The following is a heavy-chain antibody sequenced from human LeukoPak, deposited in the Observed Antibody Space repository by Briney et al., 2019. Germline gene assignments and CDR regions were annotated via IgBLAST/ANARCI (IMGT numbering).Heavy chain of an antibody. D-gene: IGHD6-13*01. CDR3: ARARQQLVWANWFDA. V-gene: IGHV1-18*01. CDR2: ISAYNGKT. CDR1: GYTFSSYG. J-gene: IGHJ5*02. Sequence: ASVKDTCQASGYTFSSYGISWVRQAPGQGLEGMGWISAYNGKTKNAQKLKGRVTVTTETSTSTAYMELRSLRSDDTAVYYCARARQQLVWANWFDAWGQGTRVTVSS.